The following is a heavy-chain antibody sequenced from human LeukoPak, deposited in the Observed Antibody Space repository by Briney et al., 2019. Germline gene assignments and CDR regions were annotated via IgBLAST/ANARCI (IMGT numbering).Heavy chain of an antibody. CDR2: IYHTGST. Sequence: SETLSLTCSVSGGPITEYYWSWIRQPPGKGLEWIGYIYHTGSTNYSPSLKSRVTMSVDASRNQFSLKLVSVTAADTAVYYCARDRGTTGYYYLDSWGQGILVTVSS. CDR3: ARDRGTTGYYYLDS. V-gene: IGHV4-59*01. J-gene: IGHJ4*02. CDR1: GGPITEYY. D-gene: IGHD1-26*01.